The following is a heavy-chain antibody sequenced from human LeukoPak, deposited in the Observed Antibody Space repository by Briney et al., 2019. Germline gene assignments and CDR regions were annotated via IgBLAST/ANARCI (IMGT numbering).Heavy chain of an antibody. CDR2: ISYDGSNK. D-gene: IGHD3-22*01. CDR3: ARLAYYYDSSGYNGMDV. Sequence: PGGSLRLSCAASGFTFSSYAMHWVRQAPGKGLEWVAVISYDGSNKYYADSVKGRFTISRDNSKNTLYLQMNSLRAEDTAVYYCARLAYYYDSSGYNGMDVWGQGTTVTVSS. V-gene: IGHV3-30*04. J-gene: IGHJ6*02. CDR1: GFTFSSYA.